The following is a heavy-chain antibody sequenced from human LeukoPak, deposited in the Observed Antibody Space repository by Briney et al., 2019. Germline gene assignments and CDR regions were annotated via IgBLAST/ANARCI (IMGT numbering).Heavy chain of an antibody. CDR3: ARHNREYSSDSPLDY. CDR1: GYRVATYW. Sequence: GESLKISCEGSGYRVATYWIGWVRQMPGKGLEWMGIIYPGDSDTRYSPSFQGQVTISADKSISTAYLQWSSLQASDTAMYYCARHNREYSSDSPLDYWGQGTLVTVSS. J-gene: IGHJ4*02. V-gene: IGHV5-51*01. CDR2: IYPGDSDT. D-gene: IGHD3-22*01.